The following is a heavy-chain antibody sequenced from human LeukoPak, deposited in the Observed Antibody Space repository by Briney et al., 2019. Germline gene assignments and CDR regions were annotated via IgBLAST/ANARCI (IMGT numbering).Heavy chain of an antibody. D-gene: IGHD3-10*02. CDR3: AELGITMIGGV. CDR2: ISSSGSTI. Sequence: GGSLRLSCAASGFTFSSYEMNWVRQAPGKGLEWVSYISSSGSTIHYADSVKGRFTISRDNAKNSLYLQMNSLRAEDTAVYYCAELGITMIGGVWGKGTRSPSPQ. V-gene: IGHV3-48*03. J-gene: IGHJ6*04. CDR1: GFTFSSYE.